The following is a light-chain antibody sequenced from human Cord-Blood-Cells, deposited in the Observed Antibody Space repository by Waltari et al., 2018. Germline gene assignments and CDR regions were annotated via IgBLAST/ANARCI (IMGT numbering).Light chain of an antibody. CDR2: GAS. CDR1: QSVSSSY. V-gene: IGKV3-20*01. Sequence: EIVLTQSPGTLSLSPGERATLSCRASQSVSSSYLAWYQQKPGQAPRLLIYGASSRATGSPDRFSGSGSGRDFTLTISRLEPEDFAVYYCQQYGSSPFTFGPGTKVDIK. J-gene: IGKJ3*01. CDR3: QQYGSSPFT.